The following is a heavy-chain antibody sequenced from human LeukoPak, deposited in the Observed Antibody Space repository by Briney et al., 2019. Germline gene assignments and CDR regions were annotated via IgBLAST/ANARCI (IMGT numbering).Heavy chain of an antibody. Sequence: PGGSLRLSCAASGFTFSSYWMSWVRQAPGKGLEWVANIKQDGSEKYYVDSVKGRFTISRDNAKNSLYLQMNSLRAEDTAVYYCARVVAVAGTDYFDYWGQGTLVTVSS. CDR1: GFTFSSYW. CDR3: ARVVAVAGTDYFDY. V-gene: IGHV3-7*01. D-gene: IGHD6-19*01. CDR2: IKQDGSEK. J-gene: IGHJ4*02.